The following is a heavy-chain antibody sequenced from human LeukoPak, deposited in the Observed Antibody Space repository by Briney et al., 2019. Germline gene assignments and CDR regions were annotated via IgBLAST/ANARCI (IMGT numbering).Heavy chain of an antibody. CDR1: GFTFSSYW. V-gene: IGHV3-7*03. J-gene: IGHJ6*02. Sequence: GGSLRLSCAASGFTFSSYWMSWVRQAPGQGLEWVANIKQDGSAKYYVDSVKGRFTISRDNAKNSLCLQMNSLRAEDTAVYYCARVVYSSSWLTYYYYGMDVWGQGTTVTVSS. CDR3: ARVVYSSSWLTYYYYGMDV. D-gene: IGHD6-13*01. CDR2: IKQDGSAK.